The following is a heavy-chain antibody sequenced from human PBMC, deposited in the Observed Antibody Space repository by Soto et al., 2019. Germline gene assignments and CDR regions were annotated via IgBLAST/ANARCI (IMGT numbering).Heavy chain of an antibody. D-gene: IGHD3-9*01. CDR1: GFTVSSNY. CDR2: IYSGGST. V-gene: IGHV3-66*01. CDR3: ARDQTTRYDILTGYYGPYYYMDV. J-gene: IGHJ6*03. Sequence: PGGSLRLSCAAPGFTVSSNYMSWVRQAPGKGLEWVSVIYSGGSTYYADSVKGRFTISRDNSKNTLYLQMNSLRAEDTAVYYCARDQTTRYDILTGYYGPYYYMDVWGKGTTVTVSS.